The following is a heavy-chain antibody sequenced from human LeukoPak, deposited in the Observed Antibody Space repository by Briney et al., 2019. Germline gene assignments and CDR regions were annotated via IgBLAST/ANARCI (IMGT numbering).Heavy chain of an antibody. D-gene: IGHD6-13*01. CDR1: GGSISSDGYY. CDR2: IYYSGST. J-gene: IGHJ5*02. CDR3: ARELLGIAAAGPHDNWLDP. Sequence: PSETLSLTCTVSGGSISSDGYYWSWIRQHPGKGLEWIGYIYYSGSTYYNPSLKSRVTISVDTSKNQFSLKLSSVTAADTAVYYCARELLGIAAAGPHDNWLDPWGQGTLVTVSS. V-gene: IGHV4-31*03.